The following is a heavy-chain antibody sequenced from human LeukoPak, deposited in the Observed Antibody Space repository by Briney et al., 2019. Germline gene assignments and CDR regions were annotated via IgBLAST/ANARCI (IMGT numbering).Heavy chain of an antibody. D-gene: IGHD3-16*01. Sequence: GESLKISCEASGYPFTHQWIGWVRQMPGTGLEWVGIIYPRDSDTIYSPSFQGHVTISADTSINTACLEWRSLEASDTAMYYCARHSDVVGAIWGQGTQVTVSS. CDR3: ARHSDVVGAI. J-gene: IGHJ4*02. CDR1: GYPFTHQW. CDR2: IYPRDSDT. V-gene: IGHV5-51*01.